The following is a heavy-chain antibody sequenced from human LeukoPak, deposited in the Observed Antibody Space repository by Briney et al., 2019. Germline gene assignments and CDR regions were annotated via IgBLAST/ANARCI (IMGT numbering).Heavy chain of an antibody. Sequence: SETLSLTCDVSGGSLSSSGFYWGWIRQPPGKGLEWIGSIHYSGSAYYNPSLTSRVTLSVDTSKNQFSLRLSSFSAADTAVYYCARDYDFWSGYFDYWGQGTLVTVSS. CDR1: GGSLSSSGFY. J-gene: IGHJ4*02. V-gene: IGHV4-39*02. D-gene: IGHD3-3*01. CDR3: ARDYDFWSGYFDY. CDR2: IHYSGSA.